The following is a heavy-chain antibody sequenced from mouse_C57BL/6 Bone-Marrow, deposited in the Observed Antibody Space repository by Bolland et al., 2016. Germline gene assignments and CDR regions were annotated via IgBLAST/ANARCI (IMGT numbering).Heavy chain of an antibody. CDR2: SNYAT. J-gene: IGHJ3*01. Sequence: SNYATYYADSVKDRFTISRDDSQSMLYLQMNNLNTEDTAMYYCVRDGYYGSSPFAYWGQGTLV. D-gene: IGHD1-1*01. V-gene: IGHV10-3*01. CDR3: VRDGYYGSSPFAY.